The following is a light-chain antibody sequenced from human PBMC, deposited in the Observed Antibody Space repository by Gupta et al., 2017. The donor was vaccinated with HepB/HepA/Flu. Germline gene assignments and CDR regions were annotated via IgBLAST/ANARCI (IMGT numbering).Light chain of an antibody. CDR2: SNN. V-gene: IGLV1-44*01. Sequence: QSVLTQPPSASGTPGQRVTISCSGSSSNIGSNTVNWYQQLPGTAPKLLIYSNNPDRFSGSKSGTSASLAISGLQSEDEADYYCAAWDDSLNGYVFGTGTKVTVL. J-gene: IGLJ1*01. CDR3: AAWDDSLNGYV. CDR1: SSNIGSNT.